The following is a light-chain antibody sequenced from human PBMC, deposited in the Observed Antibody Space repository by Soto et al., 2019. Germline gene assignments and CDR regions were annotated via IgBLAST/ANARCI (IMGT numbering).Light chain of an antibody. V-gene: IGKV3-15*01. CDR3: QQYDNWLPT. CDR1: QSVRSN. CDR2: GAS. Sequence: VMTQSPATLSVSPGERATLSCRASQSVRSNLAWYQQNPGQAPRLLIYGASTRVTAVPARFSGSEFGKEFTLTISRLQSEDFGVYYCQQYDNWLPTFGQGTKVEIK. J-gene: IGKJ1*01.